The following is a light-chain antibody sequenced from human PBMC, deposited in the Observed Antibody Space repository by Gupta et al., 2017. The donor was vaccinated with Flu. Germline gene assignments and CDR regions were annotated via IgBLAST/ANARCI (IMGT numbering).Light chain of an antibody. V-gene: IGLV2-14*01. Sequence: QSALTPSASVSGSPGQSLTLSCTGTSSDVGRYNYVSWYQQHPGKAPKLLIFEVSNRPSGVSHRFSGFKSANTASLTISGLQAEDEADYYCSSYTDTSSYVFGTGTKVTVL. CDR3: SSYTDTSSYV. CDR1: SSDVGRYNY. CDR2: EVS. J-gene: IGLJ1*01.